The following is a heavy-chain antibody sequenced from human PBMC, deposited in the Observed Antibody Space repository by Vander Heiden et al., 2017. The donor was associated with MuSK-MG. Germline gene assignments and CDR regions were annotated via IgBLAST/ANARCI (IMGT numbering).Heavy chain of an antibody. V-gene: IGHV3-23*01. CDR1: GFTFRRSA. CDR3: AKGPSGSTLYYYYGMDV. D-gene: IGHD1-1*01. CDR2: IGGSGGST. Sequence: EVQLLESGGGLVQPGGSLSLSCVASGFTFRRSAMSWVRQAPGKGLEWVSAIGGSGGSTYYADSVKGRFTIFRDNSKNTLYLQMNSLRAEDTAVYYCAKGPSGSTLYYYYGMDVWGQGTTVTVSS. J-gene: IGHJ6*02.